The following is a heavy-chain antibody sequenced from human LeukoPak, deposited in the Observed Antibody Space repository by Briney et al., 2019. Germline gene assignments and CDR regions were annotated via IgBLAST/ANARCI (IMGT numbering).Heavy chain of an antibody. CDR1: GFTFTSYS. CDR3: TRYYDSSGYSV. CDR2: IRSKAYGGTI. V-gene: IGHV3-49*03. Sequence: GGSLRLSCAASGFTFTSYSMNWFRQAPGKGLEWVGFIRSKAYGGTIEYAASVKGRFTISRDDSKSIAYLQMNSLKTEDTAVYYCTRYYDSSGYSVWGQGTTVTVSS. D-gene: IGHD3-22*01. J-gene: IGHJ6*02.